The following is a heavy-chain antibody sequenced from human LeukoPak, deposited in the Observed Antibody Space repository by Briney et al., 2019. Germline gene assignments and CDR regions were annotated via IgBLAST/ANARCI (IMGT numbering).Heavy chain of an antibody. J-gene: IGHJ4*02. Sequence: ASVKVSCKASGYTFTGYYMHWVRQAPGQGLEWMGWINPNSGGTNYAQKFQGWVTMTRDTSISTAYMELSRLRSDDTAVYYCARGLYSSGGTDFDYWGQGTLVTVSS. CDR1: GYTFTGYY. CDR2: INPNSGGT. D-gene: IGHD6-19*01. V-gene: IGHV1-2*04. CDR3: ARGLYSSGGTDFDY.